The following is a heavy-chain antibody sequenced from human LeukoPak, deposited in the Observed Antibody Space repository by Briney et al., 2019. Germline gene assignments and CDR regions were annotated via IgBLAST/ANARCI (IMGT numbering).Heavy chain of an antibody. CDR1: GFTFSSYW. V-gene: IGHV3-7*01. D-gene: IGHD6-19*01. CDR3: ARDSSSGWGGYYYYGMDV. Sequence: GGSLRLSCAASGFTFSSYWMSWVRQAPGKGLEWVANIQQDGSEKQYVDSVKGRFTISRDNAKNSLYLQMNSLRAEDTAVYYCARDSSSGWGGYYYYGMDVWGQGTTVTVSS. CDR2: IQQDGSEK. J-gene: IGHJ6*02.